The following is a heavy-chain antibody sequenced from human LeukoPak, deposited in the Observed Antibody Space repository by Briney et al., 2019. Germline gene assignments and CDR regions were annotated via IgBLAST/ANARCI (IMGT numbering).Heavy chain of an antibody. CDR1: GGTFSSYA. V-gene: IGHV1-69*05. CDR3: AIDIGSCKLGP. J-gene: IGHJ5*02. Sequence: SVKVSCKASGGTFSSYAISWVRQAPGQGLEWMRRIIPIFGTANYAQKFQGRVTITTDESTSTAYMELSSLRSEDTAVYYCAIDIGSCKLGPWGQGTLVTVSS. CDR2: IIPIFGTA. D-gene: IGHD6-6*01.